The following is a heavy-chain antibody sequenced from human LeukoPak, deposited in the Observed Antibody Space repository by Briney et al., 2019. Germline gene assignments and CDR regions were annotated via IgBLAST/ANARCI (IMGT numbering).Heavy chain of an antibody. J-gene: IGHJ6*03. CDR2: IYYSGST. V-gene: IGHV4-59*08. CDR3: ASLGYYYYYMDV. Sequence: SETLSLTCTVSGGSISSYYWSWIRQPPGKGLEWIGYIYYSGSTNYNPSLKSRVTISVDTSKNQFSLKLSSVTAADTAVYYCASLGYYYYYMDVWGKGTTVTVSS. CDR1: GGSISSYY.